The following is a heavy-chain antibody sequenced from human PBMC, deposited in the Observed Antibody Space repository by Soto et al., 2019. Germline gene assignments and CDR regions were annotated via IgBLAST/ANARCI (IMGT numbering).Heavy chain of an antibody. V-gene: IGHV3-23*01. D-gene: IGHD4-17*01. Sequence: EVRLLESGGGLVQPGGSLRLSCAASGFTFTTYAMSWVRQPPGKGLGWVSGISSSGDIPYYADSVKGRFTISRDQSKKTVYLQMNSLRAEDTALYYCAKVNSIVGDGDHDYWGQGTLVSVSS. CDR1: GFTFTTYA. CDR2: ISSSGDIP. J-gene: IGHJ4*02. CDR3: AKVNSIVGDGDHDY.